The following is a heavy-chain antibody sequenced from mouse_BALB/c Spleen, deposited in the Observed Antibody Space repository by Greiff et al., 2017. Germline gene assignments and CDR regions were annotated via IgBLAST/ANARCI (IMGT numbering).Heavy chain of an antibody. CDR2: INPGSGGT. D-gene: IGHD2-1*01. CDR1: GYAFTNYL. V-gene: IGHV1-54*01. CDR3: ARRDGNWGTNYFDY. Sequence: QVQLQQSGAELVRPGTSVKVSCKASGYAFTNYLIEWVKQRPGQGLEWIGVINPGSGGTNYNEKFKGKATLTADKSSSTAYMQLSSLISDDSAVYFCARRDGNWGTNYFDYWGQGTTLTVSS. J-gene: IGHJ2*01.